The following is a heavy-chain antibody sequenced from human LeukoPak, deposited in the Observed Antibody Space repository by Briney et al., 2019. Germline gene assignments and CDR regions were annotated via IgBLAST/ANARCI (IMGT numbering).Heavy chain of an antibody. D-gene: IGHD3-22*01. CDR3: AKGNTMIVVVSDY. V-gene: IGHV3-23*01. CDR2: ISGSGSKT. J-gene: IGHJ4*02. CDR1: GFTFTSYA. Sequence: SGGSLRLSCTASGFTFTSYAMSWVRQAPGKGLEWVSAISGSGSKTYYADSVKGRFTISRDNSKNTLYLQMNSLRAEDTAVYYCAKGNTMIVVVSDYWGQGTLVTVSS.